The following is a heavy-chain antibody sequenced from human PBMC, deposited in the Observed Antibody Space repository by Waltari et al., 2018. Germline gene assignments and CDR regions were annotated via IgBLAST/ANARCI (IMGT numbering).Heavy chain of an antibody. Sequence: QLQLQESGPGLVKPSETLSLTCTVSGGSISSSSYYWGWIRQPPGKGLEWIGSIYYSGSTYYNPSLKSGVTISVDTAKNQFSLKLSSVTAADTAVYYCARRPGYSYGYVFDYWGQGTLVTVSS. CDR2: IYYSGST. D-gene: IGHD5-18*01. J-gene: IGHJ4*02. CDR1: GGSISSSSYY. V-gene: IGHV4-39*01. CDR3: ARRPGYSYGYVFDY.